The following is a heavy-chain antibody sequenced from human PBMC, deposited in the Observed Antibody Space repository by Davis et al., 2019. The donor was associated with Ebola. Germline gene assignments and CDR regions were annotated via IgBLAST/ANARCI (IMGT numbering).Heavy chain of an antibody. Sequence: SETLSLTCTVSGGSISSYYWSWIRQPPGKGLEWIGYIYYSGSTNYNPSLKSRVTISVDKSKNQFSLKLSSVTAADTAVYYCASASMVRGVRADYWGQGTLVTVSS. CDR3: ASASMVRGVRADY. V-gene: IGHV4-59*12. J-gene: IGHJ4*02. D-gene: IGHD3-10*01. CDR1: GGSISSYY. CDR2: IYYSGST.